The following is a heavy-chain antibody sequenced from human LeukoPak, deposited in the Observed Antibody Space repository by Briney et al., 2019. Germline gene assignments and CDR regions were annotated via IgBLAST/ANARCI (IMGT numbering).Heavy chain of an antibody. CDR3: ASLPYYGDYDY. Sequence: SETLSLTCTVSGVSISSSSYDCDWIRQPPGKGLEWIGSIYYSGSTYYNPSLKSRVTISVDTSKNQFSLKLSSVTAAGPAVYCDASLPYYGDYDYWGQGTLVTVSS. CDR1: GVSISSSSYD. CDR2: IYYSGST. D-gene: IGHD4-17*01. V-gene: IGHV4-39*01. J-gene: IGHJ4*02.